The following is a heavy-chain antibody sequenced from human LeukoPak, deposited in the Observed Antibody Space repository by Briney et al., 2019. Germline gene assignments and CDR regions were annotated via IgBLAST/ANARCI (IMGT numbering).Heavy chain of an antibody. CDR1: GYTFTGYY. V-gene: IGHV1-2*06. CDR2: INPNSGGT. Sequence: ASVTVSFTASGYTFTGYYMHWVRQAPGQGLEWMGRINPNSGGTNYAQKFQGRVTMTRDTSISTAYMELSRLRSDDTAVYYCARDSYDSYFDYWGQGTLVTVSS. CDR3: ARDSYDSYFDY. D-gene: IGHD3-22*01. J-gene: IGHJ4*02.